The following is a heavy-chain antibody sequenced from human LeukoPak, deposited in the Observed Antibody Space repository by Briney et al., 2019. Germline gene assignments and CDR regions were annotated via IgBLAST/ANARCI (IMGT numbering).Heavy chain of an antibody. V-gene: IGHV4-39*01. CDR1: GGFISTSNYY. D-gene: IGHD3-22*01. CDR3: ASSSALNWFDP. Sequence: SETLSLTCTVSGGFISTSNYYWGWIRQPPGKGLEWIGSIYYSGSTYYDPSHKSRVTISVDTSKSQFSLKLSSVTAADTAVYYCASSSALNWFDPWGQGTLVTVSS. CDR2: IYYSGST. J-gene: IGHJ5*02.